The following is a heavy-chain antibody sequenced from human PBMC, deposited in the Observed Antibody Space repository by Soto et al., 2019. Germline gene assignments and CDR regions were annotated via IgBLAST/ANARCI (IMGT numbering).Heavy chain of an antibody. Sequence: GGSLRLSCAASGFTFANAWMSWVRQAPGKGLEWVGRIKSKTDGEATDYAAPVKGRFSISRDDSKNTMFLQMNSLQIEDTAIYYCTLHVVVVTSIHNYFNYWGQGTRVTVSS. CDR1: GFTFANAW. V-gene: IGHV3-15*01. D-gene: IGHD2-21*02. CDR3: TLHVVVVTSIHNYFNY. CDR2: IKSKTDGEAT. J-gene: IGHJ4*02.